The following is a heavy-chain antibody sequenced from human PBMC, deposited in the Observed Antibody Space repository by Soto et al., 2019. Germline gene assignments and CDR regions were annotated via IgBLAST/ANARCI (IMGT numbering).Heavy chain of an antibody. CDR1: GGSFSGYY. D-gene: IGHD5-12*01. V-gene: IGHV4-34*01. Sequence: SETLSLTCAFYGGSFSGYYWSLIRQPPGKGLEWIGEINHSGSTNYNPSLKSRVTISVDTSKNQFSLKLSSVTAADTAVYYCARKWLPRMWYFDYWGQGTLVTVSS. J-gene: IGHJ4*02. CDR3: ARKWLPRMWYFDY. CDR2: INHSGST.